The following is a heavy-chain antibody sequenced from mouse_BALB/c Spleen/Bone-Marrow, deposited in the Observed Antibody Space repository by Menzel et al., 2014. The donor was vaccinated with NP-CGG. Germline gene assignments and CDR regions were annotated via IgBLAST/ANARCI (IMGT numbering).Heavy chain of an antibody. J-gene: IGHJ1*01. V-gene: IGHV1-54*01. Sequence: QVQLQHSGAELVRPGTSVKVSCKASGYAFTDYLIEWVKQRPGQDLEWIGVINPGSGGTHYNEKFKGKATLTADKSSSTAYKQLSSLTSDDSAVYFCARWLGPGWYFDVWGAGTTVTVSS. CDR1: GYAFTDYL. D-gene: IGHD4-1*01. CDR2: INPGSGGT. CDR3: ARWLGPGWYFDV.